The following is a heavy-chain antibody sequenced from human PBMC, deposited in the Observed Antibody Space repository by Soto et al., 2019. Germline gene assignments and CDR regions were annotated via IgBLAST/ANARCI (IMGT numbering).Heavy chain of an antibody. Sequence: GSLRLSCAASGFTFSSYAMSCVRQAPGKGLEWVSAISGSGGSTYYADSVKGRFTISRDNSKNTLYLQMNSLRAEDTAVYYCAKDQKAGYYDFWSGYSEYNWFDPWGQGTLVTVSS. V-gene: IGHV3-23*01. CDR3: AKDQKAGYYDFWSGYSEYNWFDP. D-gene: IGHD3-3*01. J-gene: IGHJ5*02. CDR1: GFTFSSYA. CDR2: ISGSGGST.